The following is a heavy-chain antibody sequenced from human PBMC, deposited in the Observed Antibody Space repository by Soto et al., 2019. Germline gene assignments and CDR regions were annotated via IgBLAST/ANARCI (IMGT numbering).Heavy chain of an antibody. V-gene: IGHV4-30-4*01. D-gene: IGHD4-17*01. CDR3: ARVSTVTRADYYYGMDV. CDR2: IYYSGST. J-gene: IGHJ6*02. Sequence: QVQLQESGPGLVKPSQTLSLTCTVSGGSISSGDYYWSWIRQPPGKGLEWIGYIYYSGSTYYNPSLKSRVTISVDPSKNQFSLKLSSVTAADTAVYYCARVSTVTRADYYYGMDVWGQGTTVTVSS. CDR1: GGSISSGDYY.